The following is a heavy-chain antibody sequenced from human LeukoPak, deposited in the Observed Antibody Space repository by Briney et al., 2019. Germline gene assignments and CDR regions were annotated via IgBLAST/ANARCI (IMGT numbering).Heavy chain of an antibody. CDR1: GFPFSSYA. CDR3: AKGYGAHFDY. D-gene: IGHD4-17*01. V-gene: IGHV3-23*01. Sequence: GGSLRLSCSAPGFPFSSYAMSWVRQAPGKGLEWVSAISGSGSNTYYADSVKGRFTISRDNSKNTLYLQMNSLRAEDTAVYYCAKGYGAHFDYWGQGTLVTVSS. CDR2: ISGSGSNT. J-gene: IGHJ4*02.